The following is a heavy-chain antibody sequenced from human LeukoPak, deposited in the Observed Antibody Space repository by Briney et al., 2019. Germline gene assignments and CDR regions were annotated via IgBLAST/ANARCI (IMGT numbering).Heavy chain of an antibody. V-gene: IGHV3-7*01. CDR3: ARLTNRYFDL. Sequence: GGSLRLSCAASGFTFSVYWMSWVRQAPGKGLEWVANIKQDGSETHYVASVKGRFTISRDNAKSSLYLQMSSLRGDDTAVYYSARLTNRYFDLWGRGTLVSASS. CDR2: IKQDGSET. D-gene: IGHD4/OR15-4a*01. CDR1: GFTFSVYW. J-gene: IGHJ2*01.